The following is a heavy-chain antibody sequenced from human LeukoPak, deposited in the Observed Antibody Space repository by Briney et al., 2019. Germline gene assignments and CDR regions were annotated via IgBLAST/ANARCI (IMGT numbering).Heavy chain of an antibody. D-gene: IGHD3-10*01. CDR3: ARGLYYGSGSYYYFDY. CDR1: GGSIGSYY. J-gene: IGHJ4*02. V-gene: IGHV4-59*01. CDR2: IYYSGST. Sequence: PSETLSLTCTVSGGSIGSYYWSWIRQPPANGLEWIGYIYYSGSTNYNPPLKSRVTISVDTSKNQFSLKLSSVTAADTAVYYCARGLYYGSGSYYYFDYWGQGTLVTVSS.